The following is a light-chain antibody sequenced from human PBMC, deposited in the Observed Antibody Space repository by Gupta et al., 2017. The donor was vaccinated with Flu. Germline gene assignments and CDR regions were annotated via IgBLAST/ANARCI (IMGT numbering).Light chain of an antibody. V-gene: IGKV1-39*01. J-gene: IGKJ5*01. CDR3: QQSYSLT. CDR2: AAS. Sequence: DIQMTQSPSSLSASIGDRVTITCRASQSIRNYLNWYQQRPGKAPKLLIYAASTLQSGVPSRFSGSGAGTDFSLTISSRQTEDFATSDGQQSYSLTFGQGTPLGIK. CDR1: QSIRNY.